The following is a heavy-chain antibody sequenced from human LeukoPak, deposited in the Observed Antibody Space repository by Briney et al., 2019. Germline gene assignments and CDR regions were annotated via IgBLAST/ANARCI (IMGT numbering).Heavy chain of an antibody. D-gene: IGHD3-16*02. CDR2: IHEDGSEK. J-gene: IGHJ4*02. CDR3: ARGYYDFLWRTYRSQFDY. CDR1: GFTFSNYW. V-gene: IGHV3-7*04. Sequence: GGSLRLSCAASGFTFSNYWMTWVRQAPGKGLEWVANIHEDGSEKYYVDSVKGRFTISRDNAKNSLYLQMNSLRAEDTAVYYCARGYYDFLWRTYRSQFDYWGQGTLVTVSS.